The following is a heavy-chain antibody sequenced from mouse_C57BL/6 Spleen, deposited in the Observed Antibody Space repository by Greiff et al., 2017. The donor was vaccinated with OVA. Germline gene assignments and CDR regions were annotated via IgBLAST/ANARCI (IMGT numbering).Heavy chain of an antibody. J-gene: IGHJ1*03. V-gene: IGHV1-81*01. CDR3: ARDYSNHWYFDV. Sequence: VQLQQSGAELARPGASVKLSCKASGYTFTSYGISWVKQRTGQGLEWIGEIYPRSGNTYYNEKFKGKATLTADKSSSTAYMELRSLTSEDSAVYFCARDYSNHWYFDVWGTGTTVTVSS. CDR1: GYTFTSYG. CDR2: IYPRSGNT. D-gene: IGHD2-5*01.